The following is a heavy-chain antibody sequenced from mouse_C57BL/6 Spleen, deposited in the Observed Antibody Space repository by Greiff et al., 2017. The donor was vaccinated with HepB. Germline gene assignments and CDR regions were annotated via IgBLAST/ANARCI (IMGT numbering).Heavy chain of an antibody. CDR3: ARTGITTDLFDY. CDR1: GYAFSSYW. Sequence: VQLQQSGAELVKPGASVKISCKASGYAFSSYWMNWVKQRPGKGLEWIGQIYPGDGDTNYNGKFKGKATLTADKSSSTAYMQLSSLTSEDSAVYFCARTGITTDLFDYWGQGTTLTVSS. J-gene: IGHJ2*01. V-gene: IGHV1-80*01. D-gene: IGHD1-1*01. CDR2: IYPGDGDT.